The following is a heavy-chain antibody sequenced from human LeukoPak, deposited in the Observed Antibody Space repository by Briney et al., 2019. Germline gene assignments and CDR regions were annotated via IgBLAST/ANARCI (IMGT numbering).Heavy chain of an antibody. Sequence: PSGTLSLTCTGSGGTISSYYWSWIRQPPGKGLEWVGYIFYSGSNNYNLSLKSGGTISVDTSKNQITLKLSSVTAADTAVYYCARVYYSNSYDYWYFDLWGRGTLVTVSS. J-gene: IGHJ2*01. V-gene: IGHV4-59*01. D-gene: IGHD6-13*01. CDR2: IFYSGSN. CDR1: GGTISSYY. CDR3: ARVYYSNSYDYWYFDL.